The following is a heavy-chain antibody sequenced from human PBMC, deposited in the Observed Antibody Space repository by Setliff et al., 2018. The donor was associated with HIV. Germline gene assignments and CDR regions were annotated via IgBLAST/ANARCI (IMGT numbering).Heavy chain of an antibody. V-gene: IGHV1-3*01. CDR1: GYTFTSYA. Sequence: RASVKVSCKASGYTFTSYAMHWVRQAPGQRLEWMGWINAGNGNTKYSQKFQGRVTITRDTYASTAYMELSSLRSEDTAVYYCARVRGIGAYNYYYMDVWGKGTTVTVSS. CDR2: INAGNGNT. CDR3: ARVRGIGAYNYYYMDV. D-gene: IGHD1-26*01. J-gene: IGHJ6*03.